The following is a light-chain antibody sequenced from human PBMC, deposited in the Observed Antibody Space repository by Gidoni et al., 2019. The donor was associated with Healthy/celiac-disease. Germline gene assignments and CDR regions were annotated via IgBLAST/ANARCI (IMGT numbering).Light chain of an antibody. CDR3: QQSYSTPWT. CDR1: QSISSY. CDR2: AAS. V-gene: IGKV1-39*01. Sequence: DIQMTQSPSSLFASVGDRVTITCRASQSISSYLNWYKQKPGKAPKLLIYAASSLQSGVPSRFSGSGSGTDFTLTISSLQPEDFATYYCQQSYSTPWTFXQXTKVEIK. J-gene: IGKJ1*01.